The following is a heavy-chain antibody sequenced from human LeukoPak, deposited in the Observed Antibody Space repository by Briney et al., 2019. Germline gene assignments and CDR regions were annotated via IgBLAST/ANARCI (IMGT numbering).Heavy chain of an antibody. J-gene: IGHJ6*02. CDR2: IIPIFGTA. V-gene: IGHV1-69*13. D-gene: IGHD6-13*01. CDR1: GGTFSSYA. CDR3: AREAKRRIAAAGINYGMDV. Sequence: SVKVSCKASGGTFSSYAISWVRQAPGQGLEWMGGIIPIFGTANHAQKFQGRVTITADESTSTAYMELSSLRSEDTAVYYCAREAKRRIAAAGINYGMDVWGQGTTVTVSS.